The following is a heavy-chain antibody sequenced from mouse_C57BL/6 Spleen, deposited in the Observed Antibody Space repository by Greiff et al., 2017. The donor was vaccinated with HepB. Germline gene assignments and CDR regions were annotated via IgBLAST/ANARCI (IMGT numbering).Heavy chain of an antibody. CDR2: ISYDGSN. Sequence: EVQLQESGPGLVKPSQSLSLTCSVTGYSITSGYYWNWIRQFPGNKLEWMGYISYDGSNNYNPSLKNRISITRDTSKNQFFLKLNSVTTEDTATYYCARENLLLRFFDYWGQGTTLTVSS. CDR3: ARENLLLRFFDY. CDR1: GYSITSGYY. D-gene: IGHD1-1*01. V-gene: IGHV3-6*01. J-gene: IGHJ2*01.